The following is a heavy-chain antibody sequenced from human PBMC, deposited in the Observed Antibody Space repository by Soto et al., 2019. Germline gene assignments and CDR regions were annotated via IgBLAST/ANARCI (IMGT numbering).Heavy chain of an antibody. D-gene: IGHD3-10*01. CDR3: AKQRADYGSGADTFYFDS. J-gene: IGHJ4*02. V-gene: IGHV3-23*01. CDR2: LSGSGGTT. Sequence: EVQLLESGGGLVQPGGSLRLSCTVSGVTFSNYAMNWVRQAPGKGLEWVSSLSGSGGTTYYAASVKGRFIISRDNSKNTLYLLMTSLRAEDTALYYCAKQRADYGSGADTFYFDSWGQGALVTGSS. CDR1: GVTFSNYA.